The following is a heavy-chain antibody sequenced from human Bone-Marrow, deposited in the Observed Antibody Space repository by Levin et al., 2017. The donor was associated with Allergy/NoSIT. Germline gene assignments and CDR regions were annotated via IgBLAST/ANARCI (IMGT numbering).Heavy chain of an antibody. Sequence: SGPTLVKPTQTLTLTCSFSGFSLTTGGVGVGWVRQPPGKALEWLALIYWDDDKRYSSTLQSRLTVTKDTSTNQVVLTMTNMDPGDTATYYCAHRGPIVAMPFDSWGQGILVTVSS. V-gene: IGHV2-5*02. J-gene: IGHJ4*02. CDR3: AHRGPIVAMPFDS. D-gene: IGHD6-25*01. CDR2: IYWDDDK. CDR1: GFSLTTGGVG.